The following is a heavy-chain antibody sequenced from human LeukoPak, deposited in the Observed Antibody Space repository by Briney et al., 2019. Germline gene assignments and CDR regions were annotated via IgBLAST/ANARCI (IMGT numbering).Heavy chain of an antibody. Sequence: GGSLRLSCAASGFTFSSYEMNWVRQAPGKGLEWVGRIKSKTDGGTTDYAAPVKGRFTISRDDSKNTLYLQMNSLKTEDTAVYYCTTDGSLVGATKLLGFDYWGQGTLVTVSS. CDR2: IKSKTDGGTT. V-gene: IGHV3-15*01. D-gene: IGHD1-26*01. CDR1: GFTFSSYE. J-gene: IGHJ4*02. CDR3: TTDGSLVGATKLLGFDY.